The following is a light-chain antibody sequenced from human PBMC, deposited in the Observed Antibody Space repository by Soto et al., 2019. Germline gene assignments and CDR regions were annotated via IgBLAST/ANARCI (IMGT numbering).Light chain of an antibody. CDR2: GAS. V-gene: IGKV3-20*01. J-gene: IGKJ4*01. CDR1: QSVSSNY. Sequence: EIVLTQSPGTLSLSPGERATLSCRASQSVSSNYLVWYQQKPGQPPRLLIYGASSSATGVPDRFSGSVSGTDYTLTISRLQPEDFAVYHCEEYGSSPELTFGGGTKVEIK. CDR3: EEYGSSPELT.